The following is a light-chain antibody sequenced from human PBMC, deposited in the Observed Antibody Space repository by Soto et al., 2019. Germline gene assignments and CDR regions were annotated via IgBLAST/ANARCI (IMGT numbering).Light chain of an antibody. CDR1: QSVLHSSNNKNY. CDR3: QQHYSSPWT. CDR2: WAS. V-gene: IGKV4-1*01. J-gene: IGKJ1*01. Sequence: ILMTQSPDSLAVSLGERATINCKSSQSVLHSSNNKNYLAWYQQKPGQPPKLLIYWASTRESGVPDRFSGSGSGADFTLTISSLQAEDVAVYYCQQHYSSPWTFGQGTKVDI.